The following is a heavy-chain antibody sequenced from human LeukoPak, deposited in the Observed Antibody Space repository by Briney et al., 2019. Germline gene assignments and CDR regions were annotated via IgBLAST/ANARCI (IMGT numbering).Heavy chain of an antibody. D-gene: IGHD6-13*01. J-gene: IGHJ4*02. V-gene: IGHV4-34*01. Sequence: SGTLSLTCAVYGGSFSGYYWSWIRQPPGKGLEWIGEINHSGSTNYNPSLKSRVTISVDTSKNQFSLKLSSVTAADTAVYYCASENAEQQLEGISCWGQGTLVTVSS. CDR2: INHSGST. CDR1: GGSFSGYY. CDR3: ASENAEQQLEGISC.